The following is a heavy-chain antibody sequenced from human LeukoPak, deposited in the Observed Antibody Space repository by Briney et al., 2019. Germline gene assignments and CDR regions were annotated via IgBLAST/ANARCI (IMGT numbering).Heavy chain of an antibody. CDR3: GRGMRDYYGLDY. D-gene: IGHD3-10*01. Sequence: TGGSLRLSCAAFGFTFSSFWMHWVRQAPGKGLVWVSHTNSDGSTTDYADSVRGRFTISRDNAKNTLFPQMNSLTVEDTAVYYCGRGMRDYYGLDYWGQGILVTVSS. V-gene: IGHV3-74*01. J-gene: IGHJ4*02. CDR1: GFTFSSFW. CDR2: TNSDGSTT.